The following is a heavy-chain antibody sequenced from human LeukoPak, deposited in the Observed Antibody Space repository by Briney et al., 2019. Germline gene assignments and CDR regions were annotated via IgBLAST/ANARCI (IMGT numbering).Heavy chain of an antibody. V-gene: IGHV3-15*01. Sequence: GGSLRLSCAASGFTFSNAWMSWVRHAPGKGLEWVGRIKSKTDGGTTDYAAPVKGRFTISRDDSKNTLYLQMNSLKTEDTAVYYCTTGVATIYYYYYYMDVWGKGTTVTISS. CDR3: TTGVATIYYYYYYMDV. CDR2: IKSKTDGGTT. J-gene: IGHJ6*03. CDR1: GFTFSNAW. D-gene: IGHD5-12*01.